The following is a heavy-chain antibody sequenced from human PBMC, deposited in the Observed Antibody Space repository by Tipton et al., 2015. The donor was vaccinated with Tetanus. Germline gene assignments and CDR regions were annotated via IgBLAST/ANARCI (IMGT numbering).Heavy chain of an antibody. Sequence: TLSLTCTVAGDSISSGGYYWNWVRQNPGKGLEWLGYIFSGGTTFYSPSLNGRVSMSLDPSKNLFALRLASVTAADTAVYYCARDRHPYRISGAFRGNDALDIWGPGALVTVSS. J-gene: IGHJ3*02. D-gene: IGHD1-26*01. CDR3: ARDRHPYRISGAFRGNDALDI. CDR2: IFSGGTT. CDR1: GDSISSGGYY. V-gene: IGHV4-31*03.